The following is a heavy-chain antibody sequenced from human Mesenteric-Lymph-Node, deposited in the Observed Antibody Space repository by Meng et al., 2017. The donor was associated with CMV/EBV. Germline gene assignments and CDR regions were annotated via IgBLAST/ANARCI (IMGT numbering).Heavy chain of an antibody. CDR3: ATYSNLRAHAMDV. V-gene: IGHV1-69*02. CDR2: VIPILDEA. Sequence: SVKVSCKASGYNFIDYYVHWVRQAPGQGLEWMGRVIPILDEANYPQKFQGRVTITADKSTSTAYMELSSLRYEDTAVYYCATYSNLRAHAMDVWGQGTTVTVSS. J-gene: IGHJ6*02. CDR1: GYNFIDYY. D-gene: IGHD3-10*01.